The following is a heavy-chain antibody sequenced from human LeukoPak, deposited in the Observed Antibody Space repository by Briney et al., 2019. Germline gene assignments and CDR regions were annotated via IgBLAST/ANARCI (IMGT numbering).Heavy chain of an antibody. D-gene: IGHD3-22*01. V-gene: IGHV1-8*01. CDR2: MNPNSGNT. CDR3: ARDRPLTYYYDSSGTHSNYFDY. CDR1: GYTFTSYD. J-gene: IGHJ4*02. Sequence: ASVKVSCKASGYTFTSYDINWVRQATGQGLEWMGWMNPNSGNTGYAQKFQGRVTMTRNTSISTAYMELSSLRSEDTAVYYCARDRPLTYYYDSSGTHSNYFDYWGQGTLVTVSS.